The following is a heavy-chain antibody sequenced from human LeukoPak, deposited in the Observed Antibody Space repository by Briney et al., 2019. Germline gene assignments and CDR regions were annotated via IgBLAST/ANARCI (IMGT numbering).Heavy chain of an antibody. V-gene: IGHV4-59*01. CDR2: IYYSGST. CDR3: ASRTGQNRDGCNYPYYYYYMDV. Sequence: PSETLSLTCTVSGGSISSYYWSWIRQPPGKGLECIGYIYYSGSTNYNPSLKSRVTISVDTSKNQFSLKLSSVTAADTAVYYCASRTGQNRDGCNYPYYYYYMDVWRIGTTVTVSS. J-gene: IGHJ6*03. CDR1: GGSISSYY. D-gene: IGHD5-24*01.